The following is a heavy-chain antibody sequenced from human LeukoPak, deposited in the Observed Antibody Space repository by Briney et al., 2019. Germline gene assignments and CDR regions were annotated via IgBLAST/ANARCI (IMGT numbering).Heavy chain of an antibody. CDR1: GFTVSSNY. CDR2: IYSGGST. J-gene: IGHJ3*02. CDR3: AKDMRDSSGAFDI. D-gene: IGHD3-22*01. Sequence: GGSLRLSCGASGFTVSSNYMSWVRQAPGKGLEWVSVIYSGGSTYYADSVKGRFTISRDNAKNSLYLQMNSLRAEDTALYYCAKDMRDSSGAFDIWGQGTMVTVSS. V-gene: IGHV3-53*05.